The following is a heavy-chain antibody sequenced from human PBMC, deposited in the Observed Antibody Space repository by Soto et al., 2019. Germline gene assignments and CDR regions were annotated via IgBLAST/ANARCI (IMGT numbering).Heavy chain of an antibody. CDR1: GGSISSVNHY. CDR2: IFDSGTT. Sequence: QVQLEQSGPGLVKPSQTLSLTCKISGGSISSVNHYWSWIRQSPGEGLEWTGYIFDSGTTHYNPSLKGRVTISGDTSQSQFSLTIHSVTVADTAVYYCAREVSWIGGFDYWGQGTLVTVSS. D-gene: IGHD2-15*01. CDR3: AREVSWIGGFDY. J-gene: IGHJ4*02. V-gene: IGHV4-31*02.